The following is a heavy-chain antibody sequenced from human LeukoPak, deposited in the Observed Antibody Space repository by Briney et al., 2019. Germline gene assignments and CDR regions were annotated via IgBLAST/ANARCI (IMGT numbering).Heavy chain of an antibody. Sequence: TGGPLRLSCVASGFTFSNYWMHWVRQAPGKGLVWVSRINTDGSITSYADSVKGRFTISRDNAKNTLYLQMNSLRAEDTAVYYCVRIWEGAYWGQGTLVTVSS. CDR3: VRIWEGAY. CDR2: INTDGSIT. D-gene: IGHD1-26*01. CDR1: GFTFSNYW. V-gene: IGHV3-74*01. J-gene: IGHJ4*02.